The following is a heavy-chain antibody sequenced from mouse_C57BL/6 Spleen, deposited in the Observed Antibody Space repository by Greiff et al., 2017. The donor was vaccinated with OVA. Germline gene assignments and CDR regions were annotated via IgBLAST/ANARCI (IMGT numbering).Heavy chain of an antibody. D-gene: IGHD1-1*01. Sequence: QVQLKQPGAELVKPGASVKMSCKASGYTFTSYWITWVKQRPGQGLEWIGDIYPGSGSTNYNEKFKSKATLTVDTSSSTAYMQLSSLTSEDSAVYYCARSSYYYGSSYAYWGQGTTLTVSS. J-gene: IGHJ2*01. V-gene: IGHV1-55*01. CDR2: IYPGSGST. CDR1: GYTFTSYW. CDR3: ARSSYYYGSSYAY.